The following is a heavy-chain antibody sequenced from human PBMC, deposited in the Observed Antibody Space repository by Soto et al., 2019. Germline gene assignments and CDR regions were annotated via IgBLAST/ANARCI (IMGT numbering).Heavy chain of an antibody. CDR1: GYTFTGYY. CDR3: ARASGYHAFDI. D-gene: IGHD5-12*01. Sequence: ASVKVSCKASGYTFTGYYMHWVRQAPGQGLEWMAIINPSGDSTSYAQKFQGRVTMTRDTSTSTVYMELSSLRSEDTAVYYCARASGYHAFDIWGQGTMVTVSS. V-gene: IGHV1-46*01. J-gene: IGHJ3*02. CDR2: INPSGDST.